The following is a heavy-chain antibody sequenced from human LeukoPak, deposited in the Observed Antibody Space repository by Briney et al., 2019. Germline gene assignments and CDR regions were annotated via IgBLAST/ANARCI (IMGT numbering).Heavy chain of an antibody. CDR1: GFTFSKYG. Sequence: GGSLRLSRAASGFTFSKYGMHWVRQAPGKGLEWVAVIWYDGNNKDYADSVKGRFSISRDNSKNTLSLQMNSLRVEDTAMYYCARVNCRSSSCYLASYFFDSWGQGTLVTVSS. V-gene: IGHV3-33*01. D-gene: IGHD2-2*01. J-gene: IGHJ5*01. CDR2: IWYDGNNK. CDR3: ARVNCRSSSCYLASYFFDS.